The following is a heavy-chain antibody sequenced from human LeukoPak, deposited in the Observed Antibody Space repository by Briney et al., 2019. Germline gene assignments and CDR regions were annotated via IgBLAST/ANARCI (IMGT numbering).Heavy chain of an antibody. J-gene: IGHJ4*02. V-gene: IGHV4-59*08. CDR3: ANTIFGVGPYSDY. CDR2: IYYSGST. Sequence: SETLSLTCTVSGGSISSYYWSWIRQPPGKGLEWIGYIYYSGSTNYNPSLKSRVTISVDTSKNQFSLKLSSVAAADTAVYYCANTIFGVGPYSDYWGQGTLVTVSS. CDR1: GGSISSYY. D-gene: IGHD3-3*01.